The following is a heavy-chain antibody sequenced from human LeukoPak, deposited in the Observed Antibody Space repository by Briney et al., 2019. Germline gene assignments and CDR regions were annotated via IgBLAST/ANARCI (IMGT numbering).Heavy chain of an antibody. CDR1: GGSISSSSYY. CDR3: ARHGPTWNYGEIDY. D-gene: IGHD1-7*01. V-gene: IGHV4-39*01. J-gene: IGHJ4*02. CDR2: IYYSGST. Sequence: ASETLSLTCTVSGGSISSSSYYWGWIRQPPGKGLEWIGSIYYSGSTYYNPSLKSRVTISVDTSKNQLSLKLSSVTAADTAVYYCARHGPTWNYGEIDYWGQGTLATVSS.